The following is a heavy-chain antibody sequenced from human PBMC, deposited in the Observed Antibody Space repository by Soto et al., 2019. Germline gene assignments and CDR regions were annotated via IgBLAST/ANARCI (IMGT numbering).Heavy chain of an antibody. D-gene: IGHD7-27*01. J-gene: IGHJ6*02. CDR2: IYYTVNT. V-gene: IGHV4-59*01. CDR3: ARGSGGMDV. CDR1: GGSISSDY. Sequence: SETLSLTCTVSGGSISSDYWSWIRQPPGKGLEWIGYIYYTVNTDYNPSLRSRVTISLDTSKNQFSLDLTSVTAADTAVYYCARGSGGMDVWGQGTTVTVSS.